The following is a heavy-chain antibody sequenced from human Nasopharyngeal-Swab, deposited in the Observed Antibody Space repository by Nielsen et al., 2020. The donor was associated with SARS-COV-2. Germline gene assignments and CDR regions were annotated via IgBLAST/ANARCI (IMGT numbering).Heavy chain of an antibody. D-gene: IGHD4-17*01. V-gene: IGHV3-11*05. CDR3: AKVGNDYGDYWFDP. J-gene: IGHJ5*02. CDR2: IDTRGTHS. CDR1: GFTFSDHY. Sequence: GGSLRLSCAASGFTFSDHYMSWIRQAPGKGLEWVSYIDTRGTHSNYADSAKGRFTISRDNAKNSLYLQMNSLRAEDTAVYYCAKVGNDYGDYWFDPWGQGTLVTVSS.